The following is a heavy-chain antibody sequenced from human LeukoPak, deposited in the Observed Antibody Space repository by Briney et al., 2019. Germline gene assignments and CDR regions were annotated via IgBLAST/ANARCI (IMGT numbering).Heavy chain of an antibody. V-gene: IGHV4-4*02. Sequence: SETLSLTCDVSAGSISRTNWWSWVRQSPGQGLEWIGEISLSGHTNYNPSLQSRVTMSLDESKNQVSLDLASVTDADTAVYYCSRESGAFSPFGYWGQGTLVTVHS. D-gene: IGHD1-26*01. CDR2: ISLSGHT. J-gene: IGHJ4*02. CDR1: AGSISRTNW. CDR3: SRESGAFSPFGY.